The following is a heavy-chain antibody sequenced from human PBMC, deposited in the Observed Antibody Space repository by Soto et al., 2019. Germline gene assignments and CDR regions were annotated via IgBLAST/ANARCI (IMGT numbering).Heavy chain of an antibody. J-gene: IGHJ1*01. Sequence: GGSLRLSCAASGFTFSIYSMNWAHQAPGKGLEWVSYISSSSSTIYYADSLRGRFTISRDNAKNSLYLQMNSLRAEDTAVYYCARMGYCSGGSCYRAAEYFQHWGQGTLVTVSS. CDR1: GFTFSIYS. D-gene: IGHD2-15*01. CDR2: ISSSSSTI. CDR3: ARMGYCSGGSCYRAAEYFQH. V-gene: IGHV3-48*01.